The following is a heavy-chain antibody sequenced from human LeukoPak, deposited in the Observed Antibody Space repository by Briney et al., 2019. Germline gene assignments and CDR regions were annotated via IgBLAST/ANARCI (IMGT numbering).Heavy chain of an antibody. CDR1: GFTFSSYW. J-gene: IGHJ4*02. Sequence: GGSLRLSCAASGFTFSSYWMNWVRQAPGKGLEWVANIKQDGSVKNYVGSVKGRFTVSRDNARNSLYLQMSSLRAEDTAVYYCARDPVAASYFDYWGQGALVTVSS. CDR3: ARDPVAASYFDY. D-gene: IGHD6-13*01. CDR2: IKQDGSVK. V-gene: IGHV3-7*01.